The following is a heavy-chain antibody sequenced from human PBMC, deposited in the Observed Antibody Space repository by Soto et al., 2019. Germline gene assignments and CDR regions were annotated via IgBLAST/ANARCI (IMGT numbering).Heavy chain of an antibody. Sequence: GGSLRLSCAASGFTFSNAWMSWVRQAPGKGMEWVGRIKSKTDGGTTDYAAPVKGRFTISRDDSKNTLYLQMNSLKTEDTAVCYCTTGRYTIFGVVIIPWFDPWGQGTLVTVSS. J-gene: IGHJ5*02. V-gene: IGHV3-15*07. CDR3: TTGRYTIFGVVIIPWFDP. CDR2: IKSKTDGGTT. CDR1: GFTFSNAW. D-gene: IGHD3-3*01.